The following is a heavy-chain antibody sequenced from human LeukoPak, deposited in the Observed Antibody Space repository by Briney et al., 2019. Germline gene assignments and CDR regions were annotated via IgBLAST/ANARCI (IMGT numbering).Heavy chain of an antibody. CDR3: ARAFLTTGPFDY. CDR2: INSDGSST. Sequence: GGSLRLSCAASGFTFSSYWMHWVRQAPGKGLAWVSRINSDGSSTSYADSVKGRFTISRDNAKNTLYLQMNSLRAEDTAVYYCARAFLTTGPFDYWGQGTLVTVSS. CDR1: GFTFSSYW. V-gene: IGHV3-74*01. D-gene: IGHD4-17*01. J-gene: IGHJ4*02.